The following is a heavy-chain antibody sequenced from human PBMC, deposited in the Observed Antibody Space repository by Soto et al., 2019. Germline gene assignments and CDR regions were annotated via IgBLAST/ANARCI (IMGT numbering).Heavy chain of an antibody. CDR3: ARAMDIVVVVAATLGYYYYGMDV. D-gene: IGHD2-15*01. CDR1: GGTFSSYA. V-gene: IGHV1-69*13. Sequence: GASVKVSCKASGGTFSSYAISWVRQAPGQGLEWMGGIIPIFGTANYAQKFQGRVTITADESTSTAYMELSSLRSEDTAVYYCARAMDIVVVVAATLGYYYYGMDVWGQGTTVTVSS. J-gene: IGHJ6*02. CDR2: IIPIFGTA.